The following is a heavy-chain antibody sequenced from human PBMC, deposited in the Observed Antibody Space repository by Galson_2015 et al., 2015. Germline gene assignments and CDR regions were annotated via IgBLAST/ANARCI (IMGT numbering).Heavy chain of an antibody. V-gene: IGHV3-53*01. CDR1: GFTVSSNY. CDR3: ARDFQDSSGYYGSDY. J-gene: IGHJ4*02. Sequence: SLRLSCAVSGFTVSSNYMSWVRQAPGKGLEWVSVIYSGGDTYYTDSVKGRFTIPRDDSKNTLYLQMNSLRAEDTAVYYCARDFQDSSGYYGSDYWGQGTLVTVSS. D-gene: IGHD3-22*01. CDR2: IYSGGDT.